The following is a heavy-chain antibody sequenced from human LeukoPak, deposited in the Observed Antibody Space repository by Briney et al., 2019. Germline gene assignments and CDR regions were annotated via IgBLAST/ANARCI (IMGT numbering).Heavy chain of an antibody. J-gene: IGHJ4*02. V-gene: IGHV4-30-4*08. Sequence: SETLSLTCTVSGGSISSGDYYWSWMRQPPGKGLEWIGYIYYSGSTYYNPSLKSRVTISVDTSKNQFSLKLSSVTAADTAVYYCASSTVPAAIRYFDYWGQGTLVTVSS. CDR3: ASSTVPAAIRYFDY. CDR1: GGSISSGDYY. CDR2: IYYSGST. D-gene: IGHD2-2*02.